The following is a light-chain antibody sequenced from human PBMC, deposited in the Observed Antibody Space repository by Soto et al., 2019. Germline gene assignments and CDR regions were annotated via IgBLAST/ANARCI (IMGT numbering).Light chain of an antibody. Sequence: QSVLTQPPSASGSPGQSVTISCTGTSSDVGGYNYVSWYQQHPGKAPKLMIYEVSNRPSGVSNRFSGSKSGNTASLTISGLQAEDEADYYCGSYTTTDTYVFGTGTKVTVL. CDR3: GSYTTTDTYV. V-gene: IGLV2-14*01. CDR2: EVS. CDR1: SSDVGGYNY. J-gene: IGLJ1*01.